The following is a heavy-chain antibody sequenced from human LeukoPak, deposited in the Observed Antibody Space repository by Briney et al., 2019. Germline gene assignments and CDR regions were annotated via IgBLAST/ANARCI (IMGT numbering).Heavy chain of an antibody. CDR1: GYTFTNYY. CDR2: INPNSGGT. CDR3: ASEQYSGSWYVFSPGKNWFDP. J-gene: IGHJ5*02. V-gene: IGHV1-2*02. D-gene: IGHD6-13*01. Sequence: WASVKVSCKASGYTFTNYYMHWVRQAPGQGLEWMGWINPNSGGTNYAQKFQGRVTMTRDTSISTAYMELSRLRSDDTAVYYCASEQYSGSWYVFSPGKNWFDPWGQGTLVTVSS.